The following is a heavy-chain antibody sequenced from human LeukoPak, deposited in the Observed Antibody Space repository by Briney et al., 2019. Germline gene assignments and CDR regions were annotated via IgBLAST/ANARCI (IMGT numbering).Heavy chain of an antibody. CDR3: ARDLGYNSESL. CDR1: GYTVTNYF. CDR2: INPVGGSA. Sequence: GASVKVSCKASGYTVTNYFSHWVRQAPGQGLEWMGLINPVGGSATYSQKFQGRVTLTRDRSTNTLYMELSGLRSDDTAVYYCARDLGYNSESLWGQGTLVTVSS. V-gene: IGHV1-46*01. D-gene: IGHD3-10*01. J-gene: IGHJ4*02.